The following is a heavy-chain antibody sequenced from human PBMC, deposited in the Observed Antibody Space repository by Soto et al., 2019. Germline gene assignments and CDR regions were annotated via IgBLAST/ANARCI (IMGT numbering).Heavy chain of an antibody. Sequence: GGSLRLSCAASGFTFSSYAMHWVRQAPGKGLEYVSAISSNGGSTYYANLVKGRFTISRDNSKNTLYLQMGSLRAADMAVYYCAGDYGENDYGDYGGYYYYYMDVWGKGTTVTVSS. D-gene: IGHD4-17*01. J-gene: IGHJ6*03. CDR3: AGDYGENDYGDYGGYYYYYMDV. CDR1: GFTFSSYA. V-gene: IGHV3-64*01. CDR2: ISSNGGST.